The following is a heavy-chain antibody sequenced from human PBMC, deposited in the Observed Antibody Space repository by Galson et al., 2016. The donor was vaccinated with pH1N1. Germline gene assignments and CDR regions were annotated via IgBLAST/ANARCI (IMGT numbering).Heavy chain of an antibody. CDR1: GFTFSSYS. Sequence: SLRLSCAASGFTFSSYSMAWIRQAPGKGLEWVSVISGGGSHRFYAASVKGRFTSSRDNHKNTLFLQMNSLRAEDTAVYYCVRERDLGTEVPDDFDYWGQGTLVTVSS. D-gene: IGHD2-2*01. CDR3: VRERDLGTEVPDDFDY. CDR2: ISGGGSHR. V-gene: IGHV3-23*01. J-gene: IGHJ4*02.